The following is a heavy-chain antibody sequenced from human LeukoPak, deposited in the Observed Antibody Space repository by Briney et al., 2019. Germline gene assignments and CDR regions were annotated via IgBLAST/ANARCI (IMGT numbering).Heavy chain of an antibody. Sequence: GGSLRLSCAASGFTFSDYYMTWIRQPPGKGLEWVSYISSSGSSEYYTDSVKGRFTISRDNAKNSLFLQMDSLRGEDTAVYYCAREVSGEFDTWGQGTRVSVSS. CDR2: ISSSGSSE. CDR1: GFTFSDYY. J-gene: IGHJ5*02. CDR3: AREVSGEFDT. V-gene: IGHV3-11*01. D-gene: IGHD3-10*01.